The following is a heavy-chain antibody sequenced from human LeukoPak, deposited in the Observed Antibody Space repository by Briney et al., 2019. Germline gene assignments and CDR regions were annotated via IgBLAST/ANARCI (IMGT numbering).Heavy chain of an antibody. J-gene: IGHJ6*02. Sequence: VASVKVSCKASGYTFTSYDINWVRQATGQGLEWMGWMNPNSGNTGYAQKFQGRVTMTRNTSISTAYMELSSLRPEDTAVYYCARGRSYCSSTSCYILEMGYYYYYGMDVWGQGTTVTVSS. CDR3: ARGRSYCSSTSCYILEMGYYYYYGMDV. CDR2: MNPNSGNT. D-gene: IGHD2-2*02. CDR1: GYTFTSYD. V-gene: IGHV1-8*01.